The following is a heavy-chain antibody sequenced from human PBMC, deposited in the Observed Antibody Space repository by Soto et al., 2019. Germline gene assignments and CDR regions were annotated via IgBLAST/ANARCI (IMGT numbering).Heavy chain of an antibody. Sequence: GGSLRLSCAASGFTFSSYGMHWVRQAPGKGLEWVAVIWYDGSNKYYADSVKGRFTISRDNSKNTLYLQMNSLRAEDTAVYYCARDKSRYDSSGPQVYWGQGTLVTVSS. D-gene: IGHD3-22*01. CDR1: GFTFSSYG. CDR2: IWYDGSNK. V-gene: IGHV3-33*01. CDR3: ARDKSRYDSSGPQVY. J-gene: IGHJ4*02.